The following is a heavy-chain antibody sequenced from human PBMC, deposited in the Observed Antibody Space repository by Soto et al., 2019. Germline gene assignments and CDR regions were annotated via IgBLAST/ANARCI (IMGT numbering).Heavy chain of an antibody. V-gene: IGHV3-30*18. CDR3: AKDGRGAGYYPPFDY. Sequence: AGGSLRLSCAASGFTFSSYGMHWVRQAPGKGLEWVAVISYDGSNKYYADSVKGRFTISRDNSKNTLYLQMNSLRAEDTAVYYCAKDGRGAGYYPPFDYWGQGTLVTVSS. D-gene: IGHD3-22*01. J-gene: IGHJ4*02. CDR2: ISYDGSNK. CDR1: GFTFSSYG.